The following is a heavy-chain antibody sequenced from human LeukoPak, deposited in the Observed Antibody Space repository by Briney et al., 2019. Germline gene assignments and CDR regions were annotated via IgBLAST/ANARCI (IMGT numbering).Heavy chain of an antibody. V-gene: IGHV1-69*06. CDR2: IIPIFGTA. J-gene: IGHJ4*02. D-gene: IGHD2-2*01. CDR3: ARRGVVGENYFDY. CDR1: GGTFSSYA. Sequence: SVKVSCKASGGTFSSYAISWVRQAPGQGLEWMGGIIPIFGTANYAQKFQGRVTITADKSTSTAYMELSSLRSEDTAVYYCARRGVVGENYFDYWGQGTLVTVSS.